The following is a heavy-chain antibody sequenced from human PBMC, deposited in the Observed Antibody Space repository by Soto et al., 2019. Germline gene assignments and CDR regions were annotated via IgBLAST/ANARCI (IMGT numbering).Heavy chain of an antibody. CDR1: GASITNYY. J-gene: IGHJ5*02. CDR2: VYYSGSP. V-gene: IGHV4-59*08. Sequence: SETLSLTCTVSGASITNYYGSWIRQPPGKGLEWIGYVYYSGSPNYNPSLKSRVTISVDTSKNQFSLKLNSVTAADTAVYYCARHKGLDPWGQGTLVTVSS. CDR3: ARHKGLDP.